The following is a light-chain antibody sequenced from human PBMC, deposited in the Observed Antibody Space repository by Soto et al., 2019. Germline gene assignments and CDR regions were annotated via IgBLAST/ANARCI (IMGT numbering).Light chain of an antibody. CDR3: QQSYSTFVT. J-gene: IGKJ1*01. Sequence: DIQMTQSPSSLSASVGDRVTITCRASQSISSYLNWYQQKPGKAPKLLIYAASSLQSGVPSRFSGSGSGTDFTLTISSLQPEDFATYYCQQSYSTFVTFGQVTKGDIK. V-gene: IGKV1-39*01. CDR1: QSISSY. CDR2: AAS.